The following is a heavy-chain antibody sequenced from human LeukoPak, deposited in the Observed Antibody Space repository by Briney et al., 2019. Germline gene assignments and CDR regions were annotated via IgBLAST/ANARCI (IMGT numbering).Heavy chain of an antibody. J-gene: IGHJ6*03. CDR2: ITSSGTTI. CDR3: ARVKQQLVRLLSRDTTYYYYYYMDV. CDR1: GFTFSAYD. Sequence: TGGSLRLSCATSGFTFSAYDMNWVRQAPGKGLEWVSHITSSGTTIYYADSVKGRFTISRDNAKNSVYLQMNSLRVEDTAVYYCARVKQQLVRLLSRDTTYYYYYYMDVWGKGTTVTVSS. D-gene: IGHD6-13*01. V-gene: IGHV3-48*03.